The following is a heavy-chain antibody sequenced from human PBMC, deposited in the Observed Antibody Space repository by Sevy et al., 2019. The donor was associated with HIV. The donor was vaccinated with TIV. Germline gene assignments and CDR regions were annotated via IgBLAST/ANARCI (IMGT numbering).Heavy chain of an antibody. D-gene: IGHD6-13*01. CDR1: GYTFTGYY. CDR2: INPNSGGT. Sequence: ASVKVSCKASGYTFTGYYMHWVRQAPGQGLEWMGWINPNSGGTNYAQKFQGRVTMTRDTSISTAYMVLSRLRSDDTAVYYCARAVGAADLGYYYYYGMDVWGQGTTVTVSS. V-gene: IGHV1-2*02. CDR3: ARAVGAADLGYYYYYGMDV. J-gene: IGHJ6*02.